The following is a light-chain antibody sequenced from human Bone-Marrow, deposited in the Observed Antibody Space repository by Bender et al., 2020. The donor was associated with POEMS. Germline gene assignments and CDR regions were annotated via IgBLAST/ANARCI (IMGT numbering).Light chain of an antibody. CDR1: RSDIGSYNY. Sequence: QSALTQPPSASGSPGQSVTISCTGTRSDIGSYNYVSWYQQHPGKAPKLVIYEVNKRPSGVPDRFSGSKSGTSASLAITGLQAEDEGDYYCQSYDNSLGGWVFGGGTKLTVL. J-gene: IGLJ3*02. CDR2: EVN. V-gene: IGLV2-8*01. CDR3: QSYDNSLGGWV.